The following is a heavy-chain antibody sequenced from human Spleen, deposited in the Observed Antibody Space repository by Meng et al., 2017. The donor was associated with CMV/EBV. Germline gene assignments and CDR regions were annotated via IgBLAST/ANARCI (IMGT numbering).Heavy chain of an antibody. D-gene: IGHD5-18*01. CDR1: GFTVSSNY. V-gene: IGHV4-59*08. Sequence: ESLKISCAASGFTVSSNYMSWIRQPPGKGLEWIGYIYYSGSTYYNPSLKSRVTISVDTSKNQFSPKLSSVTAADTAVYYCARVWDNTAMVRDYYAMDVWGQGTTVTVSS. CDR2: IYYSGST. J-gene: IGHJ6*02. CDR3: ARVWDNTAMVRDYYAMDV.